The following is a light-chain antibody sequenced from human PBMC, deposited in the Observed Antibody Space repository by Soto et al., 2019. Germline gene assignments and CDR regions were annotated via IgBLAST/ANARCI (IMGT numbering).Light chain of an antibody. J-gene: IGLJ2*01. CDR3: AAWDDSLNGVV. CDR1: SSNIGSNS. Sequence: QSVLTQPPSASGTPGQRVTISCSGSSSNIGSNSVNWYQQLPGTAPKLLMYSSNQRPSGVPDRFSGSKSGTSASLAISGLQSEVEADYYCAAWDDSLNGVVFGGGTQLTVL. V-gene: IGLV1-44*01. CDR2: SSN.